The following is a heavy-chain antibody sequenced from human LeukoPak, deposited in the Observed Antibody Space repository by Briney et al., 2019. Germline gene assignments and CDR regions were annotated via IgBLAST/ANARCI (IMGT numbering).Heavy chain of an antibody. CDR3: ARCLNTYYYDNSGYSPEHYYMDV. V-gene: IGHV4-4*07. D-gene: IGHD3-22*01. CDR1: GDSISNYY. J-gene: IGHJ6*03. Sequence: SETLSLTCTVSGDSISNYYWSWVRQPAGRGLEWIGRIYASGSSNYNPSLKSRITMSVDTSKNQFSLKLSSVTAADTAVYYCARCLNTYYYDNSGYSPEHYYMDVWGKGATVIVSS. CDR2: IYASGSS.